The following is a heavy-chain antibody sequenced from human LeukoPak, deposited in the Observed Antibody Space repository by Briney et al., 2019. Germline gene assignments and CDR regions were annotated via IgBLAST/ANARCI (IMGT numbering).Heavy chain of an antibody. CDR3: ARGDSGYDWLPFDY. V-gene: IGHV3-21*01. J-gene: IGHJ4*02. Sequence: GGSLRLSCAASGFTFSSYSMNWVRQAPGKGLEWVSSISSSSSYIYYADSVEGRFTISRDNVKNSLYLQMNSLRAEDTAVYYCARGDSGYDWLPFDYWGQGTLVTVSS. CDR1: GFTFSSYS. D-gene: IGHD5-12*01. CDR2: ISSSSSYI.